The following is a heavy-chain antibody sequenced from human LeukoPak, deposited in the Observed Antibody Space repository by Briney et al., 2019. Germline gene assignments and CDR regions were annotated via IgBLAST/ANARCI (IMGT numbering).Heavy chain of an antibody. Sequence: PGGSLRLSCAASGFTFDDYGMSWVRQAPGKGLEWVSGINWNGGSTGYADSVKGRFIISRDNSKNTLYLQMKSLRAEDTAVYYCAKGGGYEAQYYYYYLDVWGKGTTVTISS. CDR1: GFTFDDYG. CDR3: AKGGGYEAQYYYYYLDV. CDR2: INWNGGST. J-gene: IGHJ6*03. V-gene: IGHV3-20*04. D-gene: IGHD5-12*01.